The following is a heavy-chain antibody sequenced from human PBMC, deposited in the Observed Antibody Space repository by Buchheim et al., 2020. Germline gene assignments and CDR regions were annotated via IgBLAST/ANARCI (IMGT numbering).Heavy chain of an antibody. CDR2: MNRNSGNT. CDR3: ARPYSGSYYFAYYYYGMDV. V-gene: IGHV1-8*01. CDR1: GYTFTSYD. D-gene: IGHD1-26*01. J-gene: IGHJ6*02. Sequence: QVQLVQSGAEVKKPGASVKVSCKASGYTFTSYDINWVRQATGQGLEWMGWMNRNSGNTGYAQKFQGRVTMTRNTSISTAYMELSSLRSEDTAVYYCARPYSGSYYFAYYYYGMDVWGQGTT.